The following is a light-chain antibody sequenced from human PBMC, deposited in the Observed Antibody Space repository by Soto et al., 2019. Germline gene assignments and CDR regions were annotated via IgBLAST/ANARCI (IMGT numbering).Light chain of an antibody. CDR2: DVS. Sequence: DIQMTQSPSTLSASVGGRVTITCRASQSINAWLAWYQQKPGKAPKLLIYDVSTLDSGVPSRFSGSASGTEFTLTISSLESDDFATYYCQQYHRYSTFGQGTKVDI. CDR3: QQYHRYST. J-gene: IGKJ1*01. V-gene: IGKV1-5*01. CDR1: QSINAW.